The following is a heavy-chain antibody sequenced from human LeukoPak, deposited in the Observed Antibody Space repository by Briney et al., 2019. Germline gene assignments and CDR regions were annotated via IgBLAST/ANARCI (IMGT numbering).Heavy chain of an antibody. CDR2: ISYTDGT. V-gene: IGHV4-59*01. CDR3: ARGECGNLLAY. Sequence: SETLSLTCTVSGDSISNYYWNWIRRPPGKGLEWVGHISYTDGTKYNPSLKSRVTISVDTSKNQFSLKLSSVTAADTAVYYCARGECGNLLAYWGQRTLVTVS. J-gene: IGHJ4*02. CDR1: GDSISNYY. D-gene: IGHD1-26*01.